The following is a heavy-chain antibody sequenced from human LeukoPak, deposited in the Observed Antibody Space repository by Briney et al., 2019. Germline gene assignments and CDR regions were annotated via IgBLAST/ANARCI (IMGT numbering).Heavy chain of an antibody. J-gene: IGHJ3*02. CDR2: IHYSGAT. V-gene: IGHV4-59*01. D-gene: IGHD1-1*01. CDR3: AREYSAFEI. CDR1: GGSICTYY. Sequence: SETLSLTCTVSGGSICTYYWSWIRQPPGKGLEWIGYIHYSGATSYNPSLNSRVTVSVDTSKNQLSLKLNSVTAADTAVYYCAREYSAFEIWGPGTMVTVSS.